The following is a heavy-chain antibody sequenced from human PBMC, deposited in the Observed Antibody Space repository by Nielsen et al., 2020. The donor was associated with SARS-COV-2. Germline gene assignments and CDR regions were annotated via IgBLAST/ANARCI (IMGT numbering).Heavy chain of an antibody. CDR1: GYTFTSYA. CDR2: INAGNGNT. V-gene: IGHV1-3*01. CDR3: ALERGGFTMVRGVKGEYYFDY. J-gene: IGHJ4*02. Sequence: ASVKVSCKASGYTFTSYAMHWVRQAPGQRLEWMGWINAGNGNTKYSQKFQGRVTITADESTSTAYMELSSLRSEDTAVYYCALERGGFTMVRGVKGEYYFDYWGQGTLVTVSS. D-gene: IGHD3-10*01.